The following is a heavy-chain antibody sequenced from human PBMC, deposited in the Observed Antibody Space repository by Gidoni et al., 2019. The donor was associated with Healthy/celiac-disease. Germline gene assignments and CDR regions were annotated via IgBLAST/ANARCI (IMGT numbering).Heavy chain of an antibody. Sequence: EVQLLESGGGLVQPGGSLKLSCADSGFTFSSYAMSWVRQAPGKGLECVSVISGSGGSTYYADSVKGRFTISRDNSKNTLYLQMNSLRAEDTAVYYCAKSAPQWLGSGTTYFDYWGQGTLVTVSS. CDR1: GFTFSSYA. J-gene: IGHJ4*02. CDR3: AKSAPQWLGSGTTYFDY. V-gene: IGHV3-23*01. D-gene: IGHD6-19*01. CDR2: ISGSGGST.